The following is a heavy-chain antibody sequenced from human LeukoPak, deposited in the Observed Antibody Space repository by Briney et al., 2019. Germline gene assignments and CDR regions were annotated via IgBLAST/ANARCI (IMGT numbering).Heavy chain of an antibody. CDR1: GFTFSSYT. CDR3: ARDPQGDY. CDR2: IKQDGSEK. Sequence: GGSLRLSCAASGFTFSSYTIHWVRQAPGKGLEWVANIKQDGSEKYYVDSVKGRFTISRDNAKNSLYLQMNSLRAEDTAVYYCARDPQGDYWGQGTLVTVSS. J-gene: IGHJ4*02. V-gene: IGHV3-7*03.